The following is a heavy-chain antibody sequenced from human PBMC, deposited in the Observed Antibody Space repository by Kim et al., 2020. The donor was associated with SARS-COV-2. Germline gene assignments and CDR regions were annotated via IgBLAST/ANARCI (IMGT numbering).Heavy chain of an antibody. V-gene: IGHV4-34*01. CDR3: ARSSSGWYKGFDWFDP. Sequence: LTSRVTVSGATSKNQFSLKLSSVTAADTAVYYCARSSSGWYKGFDWFDPWGQGTLVTVSS. D-gene: IGHD6-19*01. J-gene: IGHJ5*02.